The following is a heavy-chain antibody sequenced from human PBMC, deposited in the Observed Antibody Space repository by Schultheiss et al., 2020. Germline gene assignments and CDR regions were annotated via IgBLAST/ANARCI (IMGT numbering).Heavy chain of an antibody. CDR1: GFTVSSNY. V-gene: IGHV3-23*01. J-gene: IGHJ1*01. CDR3: AKDYDFWSGYRFFQH. D-gene: IGHD3-3*01. Sequence: GGSLRLSCAASGFTVSSNYMSWVRQAPGKGLEWVSAISGSGGSTYYADSVKGRFTISRDNSKNTLYLQMNSLRAEDTAVYYCAKDYDFWSGYRFFQHWGQGTLVTVSS. CDR2: ISGSGGST.